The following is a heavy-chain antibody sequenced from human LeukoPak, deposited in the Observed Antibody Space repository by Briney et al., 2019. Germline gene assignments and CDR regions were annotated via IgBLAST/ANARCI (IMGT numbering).Heavy chain of an antibody. CDR1: GYTFTGYY. J-gene: IGHJ5*02. V-gene: IGHV1-2*02. CDR3: ARALYSGGSCYST. CDR2: INPNSGGT. D-gene: IGHD2-15*01. Sequence: ASVKVSCKASGYTFTGYYMHWVRQAPGQGLEGMGWINPNSGGTNYARKFQGRVTMTRDTSISTAYMELSRLRSDDTGVYYCARALYSGGSCYSTWGQGTLVTVSS.